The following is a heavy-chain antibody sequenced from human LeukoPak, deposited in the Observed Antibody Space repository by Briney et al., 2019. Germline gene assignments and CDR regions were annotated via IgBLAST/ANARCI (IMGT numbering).Heavy chain of an antibody. D-gene: IGHD6-13*01. Sequence: ASVKVSCKASGYTFTGYYMHWVRQAPGQGLEWMGWINPNSGGTNYAQKFQGRVTMTRDTSISTAYTELSRLRSDDTAVYYCARAIPRYSSSWYQVWFDPWGQGTLVTVSS. CDR3: ARAIPRYSSSWYQVWFDP. CDR2: INPNSGGT. J-gene: IGHJ5*02. V-gene: IGHV1-2*02. CDR1: GYTFTGYY.